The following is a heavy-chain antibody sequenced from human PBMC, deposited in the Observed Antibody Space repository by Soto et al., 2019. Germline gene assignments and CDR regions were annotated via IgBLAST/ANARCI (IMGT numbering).Heavy chain of an antibody. CDR3: ARGMYSSSWATFDY. CDR1: GYTFTGYY. V-gene: IGHV1-8*02. CDR2: MNPNSGNT. Sequence: GASVKVSCKASGYTFTGYYMHWVRQATGQGLEWMGWMNPNSGNTGYAQKFQGRVTMTRNTSISTAYMELSSLRSEDTAVYYCARGMYSSSWATFDYWGQGTLVTVSS. D-gene: IGHD6-13*01. J-gene: IGHJ4*02.